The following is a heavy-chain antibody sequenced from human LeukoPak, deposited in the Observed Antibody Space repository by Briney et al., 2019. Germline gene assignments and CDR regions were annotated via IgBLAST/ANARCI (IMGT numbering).Heavy chain of an antibody. CDR2: IKIKIDGATA. CDR3: AKGDNRASRGWSNDY. CDR1: GFTFSNTW. D-gene: IGHD6-19*01. Sequence: GGSLRLSCAASGFTFSNTWMSWVRQAPEKGLEWVGRIKIKIDGATADYAAPVKGRFTISRDDSKDTLYLQMNSLKTEDTAIYYCAKGDNRASRGWSNDYWGQGTLVSVSS. V-gene: IGHV3-15*01. J-gene: IGHJ4*02.